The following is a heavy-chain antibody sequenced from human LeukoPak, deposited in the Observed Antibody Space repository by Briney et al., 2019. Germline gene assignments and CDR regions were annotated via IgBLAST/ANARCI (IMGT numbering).Heavy chain of an antibody. J-gene: IGHJ4*02. CDR3: VRDDCSSSSCPFDF. CDR2: ISSNGNYI. Sequence: GGSLRLSCAASGFTFSLYTMNWVRQAPGKGLEWVSSISSNGNYIHYADSVKGRFTISRDNAKTSVYLEMNSLRAEDTGPYFCVRDDCSSSSCPFDFWGQGVLLTVSS. V-gene: IGHV3-21*01. CDR1: GFTFSLYT. D-gene: IGHD2-2*01.